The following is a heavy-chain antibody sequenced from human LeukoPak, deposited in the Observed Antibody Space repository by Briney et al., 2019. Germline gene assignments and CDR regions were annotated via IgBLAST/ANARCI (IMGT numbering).Heavy chain of an antibody. D-gene: IGHD3-22*01. Sequence: ASVTVSFTASGYTFTNYYMHWVRQAPGQGLEWMGVIHPSGGSTSFAQKFHGRVTMTRDTSTSTVYMELSSLRSDDTAVYYCARGIGLDYDSSGLDWGQGTLVTVSS. J-gene: IGHJ4*02. V-gene: IGHV1-46*01. CDR1: GYTFTNYY. CDR2: IHPSGGST. CDR3: ARGIGLDYDSSGLD.